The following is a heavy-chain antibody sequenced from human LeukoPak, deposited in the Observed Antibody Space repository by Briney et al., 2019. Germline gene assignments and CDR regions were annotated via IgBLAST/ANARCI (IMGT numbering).Heavy chain of an antibody. D-gene: IGHD2-2*01. CDR3: AKDNTRHFVVVPAAFDY. CDR1: GFTFSSYG. CDR2: ISYDGSNK. V-gene: IGHV3-30*18. Sequence: AGGSLRLSCAASGFTFSSYGMHWVRQAPGKGLEWVAVISYDGSNKYYADSVKGRFTISRDNSKNTLYLQMNSLRAEDTAVYYCAKDNTRHFVVVPAAFDYWGQGTLVTVSS. J-gene: IGHJ4*02.